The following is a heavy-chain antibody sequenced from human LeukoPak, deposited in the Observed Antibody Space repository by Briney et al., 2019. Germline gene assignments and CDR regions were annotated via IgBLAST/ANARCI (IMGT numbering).Heavy chain of an antibody. CDR2: ISGSGGTA. CDR3: ARVWSSGWYSTKYYYMDV. Sequence: PGGSLRLSCAASGFSFSRYGMSWVRQAPGKGLEWVSAISGSGGTAYYADSVKGRFTISRDNAKNSLYLQMNSLRAEDTAVYYCARVWSSGWYSTKYYYMDVWGKGTTVTISS. D-gene: IGHD6-19*01. J-gene: IGHJ6*03. V-gene: IGHV3-23*01. CDR1: GFSFSRYG.